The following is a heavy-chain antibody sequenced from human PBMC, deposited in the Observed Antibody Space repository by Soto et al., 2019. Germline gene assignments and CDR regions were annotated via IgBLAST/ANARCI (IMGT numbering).Heavy chain of an antibody. J-gene: IGHJ3*02. V-gene: IGHV5-10-1*01. CDR1: GYNFITDW. D-gene: IGHD3-22*01. CDR2: IDPTDSYT. Sequence: PGESLKISCKGSGYNFITDWISWVRQMPGKGLEWMGRIDPTDSYTKYSPSFEGHVTISADKSISTAYLQWSSLKASDTAMYYCAGGLVVYDAFDIWGQGTMVTVSS. CDR3: AGGLVVYDAFDI.